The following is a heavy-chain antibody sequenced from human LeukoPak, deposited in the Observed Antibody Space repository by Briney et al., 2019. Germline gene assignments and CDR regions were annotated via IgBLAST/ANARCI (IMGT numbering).Heavy chain of an antibody. D-gene: IGHD3-10*01. V-gene: IGHV4-59*08. Sequence: SETLSLTCTVSGGSISSYYWGWIRQPPGKGLEWIGYIYYSGSTNYNPSLKSRVTISVDTSKNQFSLKLSSVTAADTAVYYCARYYYGSGSYYKSGNWFDPWGQGTLVTVSS. CDR2: IYYSGST. CDR1: GGSISSYY. CDR3: ARYYYGSGSYYKSGNWFDP. J-gene: IGHJ5*02.